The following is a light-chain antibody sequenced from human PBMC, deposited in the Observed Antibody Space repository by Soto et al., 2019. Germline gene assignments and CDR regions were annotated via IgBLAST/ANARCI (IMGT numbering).Light chain of an antibody. CDR3: SSYAGGNNWV. Sequence: QSVLTQPPSASGSPGQSVTITCSGTSSDVGEENYVSWYQQHPGKVPKLMLYDVNKRPSGVPDRFSGSKSGNTASLTVSGLQAEDEADYYCSSYAGGNNWVFGGGTKVTVL. CDR1: SSDVGEENY. J-gene: IGLJ3*02. V-gene: IGLV2-8*01. CDR2: DVN.